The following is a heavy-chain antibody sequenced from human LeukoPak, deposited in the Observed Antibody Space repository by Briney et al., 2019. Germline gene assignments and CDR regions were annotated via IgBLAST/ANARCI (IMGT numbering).Heavy chain of an antibody. CDR3: AKKRTPVAGTNFFDY. D-gene: IGHD6-19*01. CDR2: VSGGGDNT. Sequence: PGGSLRLSCAASGFTFSSYAMSWVRRAPGKGLEWVSAVSGGGDNTYYAESVKGRFTISRDNSKNTVYLQMTSLTAEDTARYYCAKKRTPVAGTNFFDYWGQGTLVTVSS. J-gene: IGHJ4*02. CDR1: GFTFSSYA. V-gene: IGHV3-23*01.